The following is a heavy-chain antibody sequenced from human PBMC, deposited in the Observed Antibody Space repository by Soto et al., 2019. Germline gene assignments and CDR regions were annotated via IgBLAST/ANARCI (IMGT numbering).Heavy chain of an antibody. D-gene: IGHD2-15*01. Sequence: PGGSLRLSCAASGFTVSGNYMSWVRQAPGKGLEWVSVIYSGGDPYYADSVKGRFTFSRDISKNTLYLQMNSLRAEDTAVYYCAREYCSGGNCHLPWVHPWGQGTRVIV. CDR2: IYSGGDP. V-gene: IGHV3-53*01. J-gene: IGHJ5*02. CDR3: AREYCSGGNCHLPWVHP. CDR1: GFTVSGNY.